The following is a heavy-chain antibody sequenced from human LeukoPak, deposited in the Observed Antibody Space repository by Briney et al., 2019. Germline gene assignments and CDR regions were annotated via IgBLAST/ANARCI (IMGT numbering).Heavy chain of an antibody. CDR1: GFTFSSYS. CDR3: ARVLTNSGELDY. J-gene: IGHJ4*02. D-gene: IGHD3-10*01. CDR2: ISSSGSTI. Sequence: GGSLRLSCAASGFTFSSYSMNWVRQAPGKGLEWVSYISSSGSTIYYADSVKGRFTISRDNAKNSLYLQMNSLRAEDTAVYYCARVLTNSGELDYWGQGTLVTVSS. V-gene: IGHV3-48*04.